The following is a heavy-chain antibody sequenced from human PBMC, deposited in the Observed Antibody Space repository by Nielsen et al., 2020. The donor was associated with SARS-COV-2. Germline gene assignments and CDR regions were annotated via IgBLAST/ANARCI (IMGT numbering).Heavy chain of an antibody. D-gene: IGHD6-19*01. CDR2: ISWNSGSI. Sequence: SLKISCAASGFTFDDYAMHWVRQAPGKGLEWVSGISWNSGSIGYADSVKGRFTISRDNAKNSLYLQMNSLRAEDTALYYCAKADDSSGPFDYWGQGTLVTVSS. CDR1: GFTFDDYA. CDR3: AKADDSSGPFDY. J-gene: IGHJ4*02. V-gene: IGHV3-9*01.